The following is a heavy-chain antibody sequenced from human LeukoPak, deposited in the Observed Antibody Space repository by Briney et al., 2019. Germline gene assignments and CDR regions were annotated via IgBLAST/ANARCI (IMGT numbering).Heavy chain of an antibody. CDR2: IRYDGSNK. CDR1: GFTFSSYG. V-gene: IGHV3-30*02. J-gene: IGHJ1*01. CDR3: AKGRWAVAGAEYFQH. D-gene: IGHD6-19*01. Sequence: GGSLRLSCAASGFTFSSYGMHWVRQAPVKGLEWVAFIRYDGSNKYYADSVKGRFTISRDNSKNTLYLQMNSLRAEDTAVYYCAKGRWAVAGAEYFQHWGQGTLVTVSS.